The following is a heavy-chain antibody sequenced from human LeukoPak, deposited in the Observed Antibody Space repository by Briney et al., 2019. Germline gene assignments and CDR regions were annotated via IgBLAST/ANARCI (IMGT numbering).Heavy chain of an antibody. J-gene: IGHJ4*02. CDR1: GFTFSRYY. V-gene: IGHV3-7*03. Sequence: GGSLRLSCAASGFTFSRYYMSWVRQAPGKGLEWVANIKQDGSEKYYVDSVKGRYTISRDNSKNTLSLQMNSLRAEGTAVYYCAKSDCASDGCKLLNCWGQGTLVTASS. CDR3: AKSDCASDGCKLLNC. D-gene: IGHD5-24*01. CDR2: IKQDGSEK.